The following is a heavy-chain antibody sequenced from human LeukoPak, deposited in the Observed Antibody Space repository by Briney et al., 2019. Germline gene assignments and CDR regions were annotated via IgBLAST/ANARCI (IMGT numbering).Heavy chain of an antibody. CDR3: ARGGGGWYFDL. V-gene: IGHV1-2*02. CDR1: GYTFTDYY. D-gene: IGHD3-16*01. J-gene: IGHJ2*01. Sequence: ASVKVSCKASGYTFTDYYMHWVRQAPGQGLEWMGWFNPNSGGTNYAQKFQGRVTMTRDTSTSTVYMELNSLRSEDTAVYYCARGGGGWYFDLWGRGALVAVSS. CDR2: FNPNSGGT.